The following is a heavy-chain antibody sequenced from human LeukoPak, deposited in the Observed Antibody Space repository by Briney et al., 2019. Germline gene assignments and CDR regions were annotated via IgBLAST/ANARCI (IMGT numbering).Heavy chain of an antibody. V-gene: IGHV3-33*01. Sequence: GGSLRLSCAASGFTFSSYGMHWVRQAPGKGLEWVAVIWYDGSNKYYADSVKGRFTISRDNSKNTLYLQMNSLRAEDTAVYYCARDNFPIAAAFDYWGQGTLVTVSS. CDR2: IWYDGSNK. D-gene: IGHD6-13*01. CDR1: GFTFSSYG. J-gene: IGHJ4*02. CDR3: ARDNFPIAAAFDY.